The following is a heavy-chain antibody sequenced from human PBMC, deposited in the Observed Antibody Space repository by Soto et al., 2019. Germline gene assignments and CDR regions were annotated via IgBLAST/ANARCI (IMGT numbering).Heavy chain of an antibody. CDR3: ARESRDFYYYYLDV. CDR1: GGSISSGGYY. J-gene: IGHJ6*03. CDR2: IYYTVTT. V-gene: IGHV4-31*03. Sequence: QVQLQESGPGLVKPSQTLSLTCTVSGGSISSGGYYWSWLRQHPGRGLDWIGSIYYTVTTYYNPPRKSRVTISADTSTKPCSLRLSSVTASDSAVYYCARESRDFYYYYLDVWGKGTTVTVSS.